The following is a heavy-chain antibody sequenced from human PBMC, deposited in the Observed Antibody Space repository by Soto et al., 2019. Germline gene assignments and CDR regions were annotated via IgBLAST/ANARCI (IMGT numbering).Heavy chain of an antibody. Sequence: PGESLKISCKGSGYSFTSYGISWVRQMPGKGLEWMGRIDPSDSYTNYSPSFQGHVTISADKSISTAYLQWSSLKASDTAMYYCARHFVGATTDFDYWGQGTLVTVSS. CDR1: GYSFTSYG. V-gene: IGHV5-10-1*01. CDR3: ARHFVGATTDFDY. J-gene: IGHJ4*02. CDR2: IDPSDSYT. D-gene: IGHD1-26*01.